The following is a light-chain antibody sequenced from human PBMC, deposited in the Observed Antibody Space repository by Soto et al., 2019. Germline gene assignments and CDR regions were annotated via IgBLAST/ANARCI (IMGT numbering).Light chain of an antibody. Sequence: DIQMTQSPTTLSASVGDRVTITCRASQIVSNVLAWFQQKPGKGPELLIYDVSNLQSGVPSRFSGSGSGTEFTLTISSLQPDDFAVYYCQQYYRYPWTVGQGTKV. CDR2: DVS. CDR1: QIVSNV. CDR3: QQYYRYPWT. V-gene: IGKV1-5*01. J-gene: IGKJ1*01.